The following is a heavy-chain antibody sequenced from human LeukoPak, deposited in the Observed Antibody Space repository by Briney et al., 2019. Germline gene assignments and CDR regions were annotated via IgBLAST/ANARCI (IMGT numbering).Heavy chain of an antibody. CDR1: GFTFDDYA. Sequence: PGGSLRLSCAASGFTFDDYALHWVRQAPGKGLEWVSLISGDGGSTYYADSVKGRFTVFRDNNRNSLYLQMNSLRTEDTALYYCAKAYARDDYSWGVWGQGTLVTVSS. CDR3: AKAYARDDYSWGV. V-gene: IGHV3-43*02. J-gene: IGHJ4*02. D-gene: IGHD4-11*01. CDR2: ISGDGGST.